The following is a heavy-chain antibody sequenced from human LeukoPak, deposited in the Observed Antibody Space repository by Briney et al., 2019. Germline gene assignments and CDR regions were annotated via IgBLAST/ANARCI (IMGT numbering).Heavy chain of an antibody. CDR3: AREYYYDSTVQNLPDY. CDR1: GYTFTSYY. Sequence: ASVKVSCKASGYTFTSYYMHWVRQAPGQGLEWMGIINPSGGGTSYAQRFQGRVTMTRDTSTSTVYMELSSLRSEDTAVYYCAREYYYDSTVQNLPDYWGQGTLVTVSS. V-gene: IGHV1-46*01. J-gene: IGHJ4*02. D-gene: IGHD3-22*01. CDR2: INPSGGGT.